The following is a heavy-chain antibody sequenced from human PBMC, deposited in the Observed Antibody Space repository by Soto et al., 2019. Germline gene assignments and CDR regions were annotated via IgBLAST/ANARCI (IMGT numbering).Heavy chain of an antibody. CDR1: GFTVSNNY. J-gene: IGHJ3*02. CDR3: ARDSTTPGAFDI. V-gene: IGHV3-53*01. D-gene: IGHD2-2*01. CDR2: IYSGGNT. Sequence: VGSLRLSCAASGFTVSNNYMSWVRQAPGKGLEWVSAIYSGGNTYYADSVKGRFPISRDNSKNTLYLQMNTLRAEDTAVYYCARDSTTPGAFDIWGQGTKVTVSS.